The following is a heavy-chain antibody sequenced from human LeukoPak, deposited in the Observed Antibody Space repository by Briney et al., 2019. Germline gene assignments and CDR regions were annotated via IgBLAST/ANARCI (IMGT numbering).Heavy chain of an antibody. CDR1: GFTFSSYA. CDR2: ISYDGSNK. J-gene: IGHJ4*02. Sequence: PGGSLRLSCAASGFTFSSYAMHWVRQAPGKGLEWVAVISYDGSNKYYADSVKGRFTISRDNSKNTLYLQMNSLRAEDTAVYYCAKDRPRYSSGWYEGNYFDYWGQGTLVTVSS. CDR3: AKDRPRYSSGWYEGNYFDY. D-gene: IGHD6-19*01. V-gene: IGHV3-30*04.